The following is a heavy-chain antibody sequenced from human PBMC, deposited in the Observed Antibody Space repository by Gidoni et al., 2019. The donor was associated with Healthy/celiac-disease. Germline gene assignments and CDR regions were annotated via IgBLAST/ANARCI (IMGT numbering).Heavy chain of an antibody. CDR1: GGSISSSSYY. D-gene: IGHD6-19*01. J-gene: IGHJ5*02. CDR2: IYYSGNT. V-gene: IGHV4-39*07. CDR3: ARASSNKIAVAVYDP. Sequence: QLQLPQSGPGLVQPSETLSPTRSVPGGSISSSSYYWGWIRQPPGKGLEWIGSIYYSGNTYYNPSLKSRFTISVDTSKNQFSLKLSSATAADTAVYYYARASSNKIAVAVYDPLGQGTLVTVSS.